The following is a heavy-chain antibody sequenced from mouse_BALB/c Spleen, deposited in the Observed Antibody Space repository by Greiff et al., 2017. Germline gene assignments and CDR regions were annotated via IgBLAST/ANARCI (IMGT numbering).Heavy chain of an antibody. CDR1: GYSFTGYV. D-gene: IGHD2-1*01. CDR3: GRGDYGNYGGYFDY. V-gene: IGHV1-37*01. CDR2: INPYNGDT. Sequence: EVQLQQSGPELVKPGASVKISCKASGYSFTGYVMNWVKQSHGKSLEWIGRINPYNGDTFYNQKFKGKATLTVDKSSSTAHMELLSLTSEDSAVYYCGRGDYGNYGGYFDYWGQGTTLTVSS. J-gene: IGHJ2*01.